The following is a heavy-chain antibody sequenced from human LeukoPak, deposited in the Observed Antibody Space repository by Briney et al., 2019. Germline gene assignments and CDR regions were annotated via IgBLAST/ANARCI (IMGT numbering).Heavy chain of an antibody. Sequence: SQTLSLTCAVSGGSISSGGYSWSWIRQPPGKGLEWIGYIYHSGSTYYNPSLKSRVTISVDRSMNQFSLKLSSVTAADTAVYYCARLRDGRWLLEYWGQGTLVTVSS. J-gene: IGHJ4*02. D-gene: IGHD5-24*01. V-gene: IGHV4-30-2*01. CDR1: GGSISSGGYS. CDR2: IYHSGST. CDR3: ARLRDGRWLLEY.